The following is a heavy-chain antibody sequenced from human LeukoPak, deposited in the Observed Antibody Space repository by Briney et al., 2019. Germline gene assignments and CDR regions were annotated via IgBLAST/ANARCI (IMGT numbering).Heavy chain of an antibody. J-gene: IGHJ4*02. V-gene: IGHV3-23*01. D-gene: IGHD3-10*01. CDR3: AKDRGDTRNFFDY. CDR2: ISGSGGST. CDR1: GFTFSRYA. Sequence: GGSLRLSCTASGFTFSRYAMTWVRQAPGKGLEWVSTISGSGGSTYYTDSVKGRFSISRDNSKNTLYLQMNSLRADDTAVYYCAKDRGDTRNFFDYWGQGTLVTVSS.